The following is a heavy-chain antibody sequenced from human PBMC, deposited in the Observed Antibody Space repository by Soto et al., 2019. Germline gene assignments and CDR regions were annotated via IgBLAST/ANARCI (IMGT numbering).Heavy chain of an antibody. CDR2: ISASTNYI. CDR3: ARAGGFSSASYRYDDFDI. Sequence: EVQLVESGGGLVKPGGSLRLSCAASGFTFSPYSMNWVRQAPGKGLEWVSSISASTNYIYYADSVKGRFTISRDNAKNSLYLQMNSLRAEDSAVYYCARAGGFSSASYRYDDFDIWGQGTMVTVYS. CDR1: GFTFSPYS. J-gene: IGHJ3*02. D-gene: IGHD6-25*01. V-gene: IGHV3-21*02.